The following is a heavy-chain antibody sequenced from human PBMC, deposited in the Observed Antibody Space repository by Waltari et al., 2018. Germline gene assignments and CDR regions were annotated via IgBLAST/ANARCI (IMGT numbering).Heavy chain of an antibody. V-gene: IGHV3-48*03. CDR1: GFIFSTYE. Sequence: EVQLVESGGGLVQPGGSLRLSCTASGFIFSTYEMNWVRQAPGKGLEWVSYISSSGSNIYYGDSGKGRFTISRDNAKNALHLQMNSLRAEDTAVYYCATVGRSHKLGYWGQGTLVTVSS. CDR2: ISSSGSNI. J-gene: IGHJ4*02. CDR3: ATVGRSHKLGY. D-gene: IGHD3-16*01.